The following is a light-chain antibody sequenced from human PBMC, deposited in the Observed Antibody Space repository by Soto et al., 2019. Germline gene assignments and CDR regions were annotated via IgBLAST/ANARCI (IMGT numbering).Light chain of an antibody. Sequence: EIVMTHSPATLSVSPGERATLSCRASQSIASNLAWYQQIPGQAPRLLIYGESTRATDIPDRLSGSGSGTEFNLTISRLQSEDFAVYFCQKCNNWPQTCGQGTKVDIK. CDR2: GES. CDR3: QKCNNWPQT. CDR1: QSIASN. V-gene: IGKV3-15*01. J-gene: IGKJ1*01.